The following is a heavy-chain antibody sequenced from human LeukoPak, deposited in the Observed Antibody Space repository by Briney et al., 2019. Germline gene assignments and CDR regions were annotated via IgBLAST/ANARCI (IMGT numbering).Heavy chain of an antibody. CDR2: ISGNGVST. CDR1: EFSISTYW. CDR3: AKPQYDSSWYYFDY. V-gene: IGHV3-23*01. Sequence: PGGSLRLSCAASEFSISTYWMTWVRQAPGKGLEWVSTISGNGVSTYYANSVKGRFTISRDNSKNTLWLQMNSLRAEDTALYYCAKPQYDSSWYYFDYWGQGTLVTVSS. D-gene: IGHD6-13*01. J-gene: IGHJ4*02.